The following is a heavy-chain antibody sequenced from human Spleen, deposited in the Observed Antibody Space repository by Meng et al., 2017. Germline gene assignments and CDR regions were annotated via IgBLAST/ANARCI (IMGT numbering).Heavy chain of an antibody. V-gene: IGHV1-69*13. CDR3: ARGRPGLIVVVVAATRGAVDY. D-gene: IGHD2-15*01. CDR2: IIPMLGTR. J-gene: IGHJ4*02. CDR1: GGTFSTSG. Sequence: SVKVSCKASGGTFSTSGISWVRQAPGQGLEWMGGIIPMLGTRNYGQMFQGRVTITSDESKSTAYMELSSLRAEDTAVYYCARGRPGLIVVVVAATRGAVDYWGQGTRVTVSS.